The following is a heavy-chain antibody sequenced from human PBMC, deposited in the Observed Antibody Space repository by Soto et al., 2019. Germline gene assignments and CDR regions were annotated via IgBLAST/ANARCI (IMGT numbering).Heavy chain of an antibody. J-gene: IGHJ6*02. D-gene: IGHD3-10*01. CDR2: IYYSGCT. Sequence: QVQLQESGPGLVKPSQTLSLTCTVSGGSITSGGYYWSWIRQHPGKGLEWIGYIYYSGCTYYNPSLQSRVTISVDTSKNQFSLKLSSVTAADTPVYYCARGVRRSPGMDVWGQGTTVTVSS. V-gene: IGHV4-31*03. CDR1: GGSITSGGYY. CDR3: ARGVRRSPGMDV.